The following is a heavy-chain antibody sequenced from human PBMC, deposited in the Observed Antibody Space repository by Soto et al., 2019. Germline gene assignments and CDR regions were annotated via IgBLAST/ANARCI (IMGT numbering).Heavy chain of an antibody. CDR1: GGSINSDNYY. V-gene: IGHV4-39*01. D-gene: IGHD2-15*01. Sequence: SETLSLTCTVSGGSINSDNYYWGWIRQPPGKGLEWIGSVYSSRGTFDNPSLKSRVTMSVDTSKNQFSLNLNSVTAADTAVCYCASQVCLGGSCKLCDYWGQGTLVTVS. CDR2: VYSSRGT. J-gene: IGHJ4*02. CDR3: ASQVCLGGSCKLCDY.